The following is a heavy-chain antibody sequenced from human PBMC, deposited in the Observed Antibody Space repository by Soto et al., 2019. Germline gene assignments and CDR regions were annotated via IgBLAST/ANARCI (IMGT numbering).Heavy chain of an antibody. CDR1: GYTLPRSG. CDR3: ARDLKYSGSSSHYGMDV. D-gene: IGHD6-6*01. CDR2: ISTYNGDT. Sequence: DSVKVSCKASGYTLPRSGISWVRQAPGQGLEWMGWISTYNGDTNYAQTFQGRVTMTTDTSTSTVYMELRSLRSDDTAVYYCARDLKYSGSSSHYGMDVWGQGTTVTVSS. V-gene: IGHV1-18*01. J-gene: IGHJ6*02.